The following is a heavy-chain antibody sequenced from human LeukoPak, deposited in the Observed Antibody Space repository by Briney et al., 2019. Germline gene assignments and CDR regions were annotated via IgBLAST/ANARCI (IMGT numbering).Heavy chain of an antibody. V-gene: IGHV4-34*01. CDR2: INHSGST. J-gene: IGHJ6*02. D-gene: IGHD1-7*01. Sequence: SETLSLTCAVYGGSFSGYYWSWIRQPPGKGLEWIGDINHSGSTNYNPSLKSRVTISVDTSKNQFSLKLSSVTAADTAVYYCARGELELHYYYYYGMDVWGQGTTVTVSS. CDR1: GGSFSGYY. CDR3: ARGELELHYYYYYGMDV.